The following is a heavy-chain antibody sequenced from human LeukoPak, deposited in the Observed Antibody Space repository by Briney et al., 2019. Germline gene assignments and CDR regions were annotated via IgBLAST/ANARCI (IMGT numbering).Heavy chain of an antibody. V-gene: IGHV3-23*01. CDR3: AKGLRTGVGPYMGYHYYMDV. D-gene: IGHD3-16*01. J-gene: IGHJ6*03. CDR1: GFTFSSYA. Sequence: GGSLRLSCAASGFTFSSYAMSWVRQAPGKGLKWVSTINDNGDGTYYANSVKGRFTISRDNSYNTVSLQMNSLRDEDTGVYYCAKGLRTGVGPYMGYHYYMDVWGKGATVTVSS. CDR2: INDNGDGT.